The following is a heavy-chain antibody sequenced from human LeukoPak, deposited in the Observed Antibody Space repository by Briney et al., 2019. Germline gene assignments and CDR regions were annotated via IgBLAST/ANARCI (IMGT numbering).Heavy chain of an antibody. J-gene: IGHJ4*02. CDR3: AKVMQDRSMNMHFDY. D-gene: IGHD5-18*01. Sequence: QPGGSLRLSCAASGFTLSNYAMSWVRQAPGKGLEWVSALHDSGASTYYADSVKGRFTVSRDSSKNTLNLQMNSLRAEDTAVYYCAKVMQDRSMNMHFDYWGPGTQVTVSS. CDR1: GFTLSNYA. V-gene: IGHV3-23*01. CDR2: LHDSGAST.